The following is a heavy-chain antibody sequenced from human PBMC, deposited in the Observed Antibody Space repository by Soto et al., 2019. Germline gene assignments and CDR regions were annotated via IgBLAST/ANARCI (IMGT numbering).Heavy chain of an antibody. D-gene: IGHD1-26*01. V-gene: IGHV3-9*01. CDR1: GFTIDDYA. CDR3: VKDMKWGGMTTIHYFDS. CDR2: ISSNSDTI. Sequence: EVQLVESGGGLVQPGRSLRLSCAASGFTIDDYAMHWVRQVPGKGLEWVSGISSNSDTIDYADSVKGRFTISRDNAKNYLFLKVNTLRPEETSLYYCVKDMKWGGMTTIHYFDSWGQGTLVTVSS. J-gene: IGHJ4*02.